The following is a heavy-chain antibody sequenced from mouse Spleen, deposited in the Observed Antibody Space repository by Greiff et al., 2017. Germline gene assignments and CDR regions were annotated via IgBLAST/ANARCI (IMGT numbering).Heavy chain of an antibody. CDR1: GFTFSSYG. CDR2: ISSGGSYT. CDR3: ARSSNWDFDY. V-gene: IGHV5-6*01. Sequence: DVQLQESGGDLVKPGGSLKLSCAASGFTFSSYGMSWVRQTPDKRLEWVATISSGGSYTYYPDSVKGRFTISRDNAKNTLYLQMSSLKSEDTAMYYCARSSNWDFDYWGQGTTLTVSS. D-gene: IGHD4-1*02. J-gene: IGHJ2*01.